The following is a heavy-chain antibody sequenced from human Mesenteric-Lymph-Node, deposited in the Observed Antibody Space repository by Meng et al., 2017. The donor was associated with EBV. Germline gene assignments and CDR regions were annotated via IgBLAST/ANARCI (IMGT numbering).Heavy chain of an antibody. CDR2: NNHSENT. V-gene: IGHV4-34*01. J-gene: IGHJ4*02. D-gene: IGHD6-19*01. CDR3: ARAQHTSGWYVYFDY. CDR1: GGSFSGYY. Sequence: QVQLQQWGAGLLKASETLSLTGAVNGGSFSGYYWSWIRQSPGKGLEWIGENNHSENTNHNPSLESRVTMSRATSKNHFSLRLNSVTAADTAVYYCARAQHTSGWYVYFDYWGQGTLDTVSS.